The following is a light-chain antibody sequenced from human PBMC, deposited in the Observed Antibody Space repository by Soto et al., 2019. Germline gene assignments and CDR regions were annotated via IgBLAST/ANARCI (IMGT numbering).Light chain of an antibody. J-gene: IGKJ2*01. CDR3: QQSYSIPYA. CDR1: QTTNNY. CDR2: AAS. V-gene: IGKV1-39*01. Sequence: DIKMTQSPAYLYESVGDRLTITCKASQTTNNYLNWYQLKPGKAPKLLIYAASTLQTGVPSRFTGSGSGTDFTLTIISLQPEDYATYFCQQSYSIPYAFGPGTKVDIK.